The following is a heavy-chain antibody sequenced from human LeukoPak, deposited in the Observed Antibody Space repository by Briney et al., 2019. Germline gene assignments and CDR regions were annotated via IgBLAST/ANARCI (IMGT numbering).Heavy chain of an antibody. CDR3: VRTPTCSSGSCYPNWFDS. CDR2: VYPGDSHT. D-gene: IGHD2-15*01. CDR1: GYSFTSNW. V-gene: IGHV5-51*01. J-gene: IGHJ5*01. Sequence: GESLKISCQRSGYSFTSNWIGWVRQMPGKGLEWMAIVYPGDSHTKYSPSFQGQVTISADKSISTAYLQWSRLEASDTAMYYCVRTPTCSSGSCYPNWFDSWGQGTLVTVSS.